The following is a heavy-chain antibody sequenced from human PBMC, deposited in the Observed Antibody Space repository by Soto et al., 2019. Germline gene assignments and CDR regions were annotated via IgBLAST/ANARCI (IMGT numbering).Heavy chain of an antibody. CDR2: INPSGGST. D-gene: IGHD2-21*02. CDR1: GYTFTSYY. CDR3: ARDPVTAIFPFEY. J-gene: IGHJ4*02. Sequence: QVQLVQSGAEVKKPGASVKVSCKASGYTFTSYYMHWVRQAPGQGLEWMGIINPSGGSTSYAQKFQGRVTMTRDTSKSTVYMELSSMRSEDTAVYYCARDPVTAIFPFEYWGQGTLVTVSS. V-gene: IGHV1-46*01.